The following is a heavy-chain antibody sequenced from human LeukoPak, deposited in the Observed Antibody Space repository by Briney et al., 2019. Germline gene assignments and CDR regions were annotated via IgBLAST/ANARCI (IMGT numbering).Heavy chain of an antibody. CDR3: VGHPNYAWGSYPPRPTVA. D-gene: IGHD3-16*02. J-gene: IGHJ5*01. CDR2: IYISVGA. CDR1: GGSISSYY. Sequence: SETLSLTCAVSGGSISSYYWSWIRQPPRKGLEWSVRIYISVGANYNPSLKSRVTISVYTSTNQFSLKLSSVTPAGTPVYYSVGHPNYAWGSYPPRPTVAWGHGTLVTVSS. V-gene: IGHV4-4*07.